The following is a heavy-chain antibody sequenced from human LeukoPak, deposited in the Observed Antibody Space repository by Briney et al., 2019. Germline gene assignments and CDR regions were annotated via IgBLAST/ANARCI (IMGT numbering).Heavy chain of an antibody. D-gene: IGHD6-13*01. CDR3: AKELIAAIDY. V-gene: IGHV3-23*01. CDR1: GFTFNTYG. CDR2: ISGSGGAT. Sequence: PGGTLRLSCAASGFTFNTYGMSWVRQAPGKGLEWVSGISGSGGATYYADSVKGRFTISRDNSKNTLYLQMNSLRAEDTAVYYCAKELIAAIDYWGQGTLVTVSS. J-gene: IGHJ4*02.